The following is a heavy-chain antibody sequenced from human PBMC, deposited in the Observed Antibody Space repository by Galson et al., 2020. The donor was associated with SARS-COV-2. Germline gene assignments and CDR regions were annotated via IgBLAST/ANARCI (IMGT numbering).Heavy chain of an antibody. V-gene: IGHV1-8*01. Sequence: ASVKVSCKASGYTFTSYDINWVRQATGQGLEWMGWMNPNSGNTGYAQKFQGRVTMTRNTSISTAYMELSSLRSEDTAVYYCARGPIVRARRSGGNYYYMDVWGKGTTVTVSS. CDR2: MNPNSGNT. CDR3: ARGPIVRARRSGGNYYYMDV. CDR1: GYTFTSYD. D-gene: IGHD3-10*01. J-gene: IGHJ6*03.